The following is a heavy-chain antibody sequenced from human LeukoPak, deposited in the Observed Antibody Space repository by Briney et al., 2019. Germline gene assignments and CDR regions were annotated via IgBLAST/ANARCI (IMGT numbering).Heavy chain of an antibody. CDR1: GFTVSSNY. D-gene: IGHD1-1*01. Sequence: GGSLRLSCAASGFTVSSNYMSWVRQAPGKGLEWVSLVYSGGSTSYADSVKGRFTFSRDNSKNTLYLQMNSLRAEDTAVYYCARDRVNWNDVGGLFDYWGQGTLVTVSS. CDR2: VYSGGST. CDR3: ARDRVNWNDVGGLFDY. J-gene: IGHJ4*02. V-gene: IGHV3-53*01.